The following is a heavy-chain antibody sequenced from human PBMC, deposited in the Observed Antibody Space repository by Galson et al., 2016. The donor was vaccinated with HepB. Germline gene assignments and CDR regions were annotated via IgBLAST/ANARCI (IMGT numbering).Heavy chain of an antibody. CDR1: GFSLRTSGEG. Sequence: PALVKPTQTLTLTCTFSGFSLRTSGEGVGWIRQPPGKALEWLALVYWDDYKRYSPSLMSRLTINKDTSQNQVVLTMAKMDPVDTGTYYCAHSPTAVSDNFDAFDIWGQGTMVTVSS. CDR3: AHSPTAVSDNFDAFDI. D-gene: IGHD6-19*01. V-gene: IGHV2-5*02. CDR2: VYWDDYK. J-gene: IGHJ3*02.